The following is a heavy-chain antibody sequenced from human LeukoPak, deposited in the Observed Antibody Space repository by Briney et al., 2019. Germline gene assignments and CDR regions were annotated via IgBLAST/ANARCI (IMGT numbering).Heavy chain of an antibody. CDR1: GGSMSSYY. J-gene: IGHJ3*02. CDR2: ISYSGTT. Sequence: SETLSLTCTVSGGSMSSYYWSWIRQSPGKGLEWVGYISYSGTTNYNPSLKSRVTISLGTSKNRFSLNLTSVTAADTAVYYCARRRVEEDDFWNDDAFDIWGQGTMVTVSS. CDR3: ARRRVEEDDFWNDDAFDI. D-gene: IGHD3-3*01. V-gene: IGHV4-59*01.